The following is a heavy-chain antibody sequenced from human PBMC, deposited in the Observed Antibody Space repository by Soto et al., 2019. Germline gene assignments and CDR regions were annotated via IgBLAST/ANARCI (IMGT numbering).Heavy chain of an antibody. Sequence: GASVKVSCKASGGTFSSYAISWVRQAPGQGLEWMGGSIAIFGTANYAQKFQGRVTITADESTSTAYMELSSLRSEDTAVYYCARDRNYDYVWGSYRSGWFDPWGQGTLVTVSS. J-gene: IGHJ5*02. CDR2: SIAIFGTA. CDR3: ARDRNYDYVWGSYRSGWFDP. CDR1: GGTFSSYA. D-gene: IGHD3-16*02. V-gene: IGHV1-69*13.